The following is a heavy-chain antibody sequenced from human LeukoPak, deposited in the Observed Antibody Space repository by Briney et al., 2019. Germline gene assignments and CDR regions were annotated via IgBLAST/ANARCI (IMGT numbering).Heavy chain of an antibody. D-gene: IGHD3-22*01. Sequence: PSETLSLTCTVSGGXVSSGSYYWSWIRQPPGKGLEWIGDIYYSGSTNYNPSLKSRVTISVDTSKNQFSLKLSSVTAADTAVYYCARVAYYYDSSGYSYYFDYWGQGTLVTVSS. CDR1: GGXVSSGSYY. CDR3: ARVAYYYDSSGYSYYFDY. CDR2: IYYSGST. J-gene: IGHJ4*02. V-gene: IGHV4-61*01.